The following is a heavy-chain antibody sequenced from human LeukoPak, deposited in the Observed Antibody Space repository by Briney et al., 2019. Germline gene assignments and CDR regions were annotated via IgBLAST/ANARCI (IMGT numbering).Heavy chain of an antibody. D-gene: IGHD6-19*01. V-gene: IGHV3-21*01. CDR1: GFTLSSYS. CDR3: ARALGLYSSGWYVDY. CDR2: ISSSSYI. J-gene: IGHJ4*02. Sequence: GGSLRLSCAASGFTLSSYSMNWVRQAPGKGLEWVSSISSSSYIYYADSVKGRFTISRDNAKNSLYLQMNSLRAEDTAVYYCARALGLYSSGWYVDYWGQGTLVTVSS.